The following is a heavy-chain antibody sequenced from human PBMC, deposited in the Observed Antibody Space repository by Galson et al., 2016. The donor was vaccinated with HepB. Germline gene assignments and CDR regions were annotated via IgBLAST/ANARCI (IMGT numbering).Heavy chain of an antibody. J-gene: IGHJ4*02. V-gene: IGHV6-1*01. CDR2: TYYKSNWYY. CDR3: TRSSPFNTGTFDF. D-gene: IGHD1-26*01. Sequence: CAISGDSVSSNSANWHWIRQSPSRGLEWLGRTYYKSNWYYDYAMSVKSRITINPDTSKNQFSLQLNSVTPEDTAVYYCTRSSPFNTGTFDFWGQGTLVNVSS. CDR1: GDSVSSNSAN.